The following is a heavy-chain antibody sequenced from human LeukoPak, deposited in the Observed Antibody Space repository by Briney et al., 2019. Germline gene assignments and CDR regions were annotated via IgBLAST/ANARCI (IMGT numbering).Heavy chain of an antibody. CDR3: ARDRMYGSGSYAFDY. CDR1: GGSASSGSYY. J-gene: IGHJ4*02. CDR2: IYYSGST. D-gene: IGHD3-10*01. Sequence: SETLSLTCTVSGGSASSGSYYWSWIRQPPGKGLEWIGYIYYSGSTNYNPSLKSRVTISVDTSKNQFSLKLSSVTAADTAVYYCARDRMYGSGSYAFDYWGQGTLVTVSS. V-gene: IGHV4-61*01.